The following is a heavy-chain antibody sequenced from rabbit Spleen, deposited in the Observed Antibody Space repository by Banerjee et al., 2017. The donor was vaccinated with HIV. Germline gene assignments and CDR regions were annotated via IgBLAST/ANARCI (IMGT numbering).Heavy chain of an antibody. Sequence: QSLEESGGDLVKPGASLTLTCTASGFSFSYSDYMCWVRQPPGKGLEWIACINTVTGKSVYASWAKGRFIMSRTSSTTVTLQMTSLTAADTATYFCARDLVAVIGWNFNLWGQGPLVTVS. CDR1: GFSFSYSDY. V-gene: IGHV1S40*01. J-gene: IGHJ4*01. D-gene: IGHD1-1*01. CDR3: ARDLVAVIGWNFNL. CDR2: INTVTGKS.